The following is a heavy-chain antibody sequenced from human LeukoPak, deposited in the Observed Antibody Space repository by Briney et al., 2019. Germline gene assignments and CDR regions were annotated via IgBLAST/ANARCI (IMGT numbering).Heavy chain of an antibody. CDR1: GFXFSSYA. J-gene: IGHJ4*02. V-gene: IGHV3-23*01. CDR2: ISGSGGST. D-gene: IGHD1-26*01. CDR3: AKSQDGGRLFHFDY. Sequence: PGGSLRLSCGASGFXFSSYAMSWVRQAPGKGLEWVSVISGSGGSTYSADSVKGRFTVSRDNSKNTLYLQMNSLRAEDTAVYFCAKSQDGGRLFHFDYWGQGTLVTVSS.